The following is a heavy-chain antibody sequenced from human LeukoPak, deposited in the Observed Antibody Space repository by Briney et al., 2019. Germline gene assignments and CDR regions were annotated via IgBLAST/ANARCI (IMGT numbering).Heavy chain of an antibody. CDR1: VYTFTISY. V-gene: IGHV1-46*01. D-gene: IGHD2-21*02. Sequence: ASLIASSTASVYTFTISYMRWVRQAPGPGHEGMGIIKSSGGSTSYAQTFQGRVTITRDTSTSTVYIELSSLRSEDTAGYYCARERGDCGGDCYSGMDYWGQGTLVTVSS. CDR2: IKSSGGST. CDR3: ARERGDCGGDCYSGMDY. J-gene: IGHJ4*02.